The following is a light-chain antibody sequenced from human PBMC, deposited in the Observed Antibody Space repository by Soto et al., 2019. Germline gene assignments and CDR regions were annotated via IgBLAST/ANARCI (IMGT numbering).Light chain of an antibody. V-gene: IGLV2-14*01. CDR1: SSDVGAYNY. CDR3: ISYTSSSTWV. CDR2: EVS. J-gene: IGLJ3*02. Sequence: QSALNQPASVSGSPGQSITISCTGTSSDVGAYNYVSWYQQHPGKAPKLMIYEVSNRPSGVSDRFSGSRSGNTASLTISGLQAEDESDYYCISYTSSSTWVFGGGTKLTVL.